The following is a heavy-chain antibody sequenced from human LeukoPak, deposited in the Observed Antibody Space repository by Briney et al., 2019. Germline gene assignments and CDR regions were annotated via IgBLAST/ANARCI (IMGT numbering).Heavy chain of an antibody. Sequence: PGGSLRLSCAASGFSFSSYNMNWVRQSPGKGLEWVASIDTTSEYIFYTDSLKGRFTISRDNAKNSLYLQMNNLRAEDTAVYYCASWAGAAAGFSGPFDYWGQGALVTVSS. CDR1: GFSFSSYN. J-gene: IGHJ4*02. CDR3: ASWAGAAAGFSGPFDY. D-gene: IGHD6-13*01. V-gene: IGHV3-21*01. CDR2: IDTTSEYI.